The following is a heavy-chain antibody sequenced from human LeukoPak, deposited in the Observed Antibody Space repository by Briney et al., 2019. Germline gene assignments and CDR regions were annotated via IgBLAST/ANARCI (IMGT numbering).Heavy chain of an antibody. CDR1: GFSFSNFA. CDR2: ISGSGGST. CDR3: ARGGIQVSGIDEFDY. J-gene: IGHJ4*02. D-gene: IGHD5-18*01. Sequence: GGSLRLSCEVSGFSFSNFAMSWVRQAAGKGLEWVSAISGSGGSTYYAGSVQGRFTISRENAESSLYLQMNSLRAEDTAVYYCARGGIQVSGIDEFDYWGQGTLVTVSS. V-gene: IGHV3-23*01.